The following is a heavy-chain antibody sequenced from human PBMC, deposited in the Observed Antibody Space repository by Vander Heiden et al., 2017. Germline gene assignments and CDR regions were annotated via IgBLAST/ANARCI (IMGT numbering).Heavy chain of an antibody. CDR1: GFTFSSYA. D-gene: IGHD2-15*01. CDR3: AKGGRYCSGGSCFVDY. CDR2: ISGSGGST. Sequence: EVPLLESGGGLVQPGGSLRLSCAASGFTFSSYAMSWVRQAPGKGLEWVSAISGSGGSTYYADSVKGRFTISRDNSKNTLYLQMNSLRAEDTAVYYCAKGGRYCSGGSCFVDYWGQGTLVTVSS. J-gene: IGHJ4*02. V-gene: IGHV3-23*01.